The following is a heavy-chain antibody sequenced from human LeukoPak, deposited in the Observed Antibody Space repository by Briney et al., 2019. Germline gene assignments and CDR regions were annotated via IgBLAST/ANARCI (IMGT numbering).Heavy chain of an antibody. CDR2: IYYSGST. D-gene: IGHD6-13*01. Sequence: KPPETLSLTCTVSGGSISSSSYYWGWIRQPPGKGLEWIGSIYYSGSTYYNPSLKSRVTISVDTSKNQFSLKLSSVTAADSAVYYCARPGQQLVLGALDIWGQGTMVTVSS. V-gene: IGHV4-39*01. CDR3: ARPGQQLVLGALDI. J-gene: IGHJ3*02. CDR1: GGSISSSSYY.